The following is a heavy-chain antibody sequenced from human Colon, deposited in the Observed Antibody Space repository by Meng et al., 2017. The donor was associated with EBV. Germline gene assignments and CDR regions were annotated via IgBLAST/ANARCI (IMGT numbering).Heavy chain of an antibody. J-gene: IGHJ4*02. CDR3: ARVEVGITSGDY. CDR1: GYTFTNYG. V-gene: IGHV1-18*01. Sequence: VRLVQAVGEVQKPGASVKVSCKASGYTFTNYGITWVRQAPGQGLEWMGWISAYNGGTNYAQTLQGRVTMTTDTSTSTAYMELRSLRSDDTAVYYCARVEVGITSGDYWGQGTLVTVSS. D-gene: IGHD1-26*01. CDR2: ISAYNGGT.